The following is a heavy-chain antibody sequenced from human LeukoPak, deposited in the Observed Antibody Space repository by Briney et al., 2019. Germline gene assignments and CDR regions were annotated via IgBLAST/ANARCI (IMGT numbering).Heavy chain of an antibody. Sequence: ASVKVSCKVSGFAFTEMSIHWVRQTPRKGLEWMGGFDPESGERVYAQSFRGRVTLSEDTSTDTAYMELSSLTSGDTAVYYCADFGVVTHWFDPWGQGTLVTVSS. V-gene: IGHV1-24*01. CDR1: GFAFTEMS. J-gene: IGHJ5*02. D-gene: IGHD3-3*01. CDR2: FDPESGER. CDR3: ADFGVVTHWFDP.